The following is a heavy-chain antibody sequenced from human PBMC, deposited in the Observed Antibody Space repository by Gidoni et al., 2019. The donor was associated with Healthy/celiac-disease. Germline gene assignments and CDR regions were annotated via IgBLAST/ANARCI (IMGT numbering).Heavy chain of an antibody. Sequence: EVQLVESGGGLVQPGGSLRLSCAASGFTFSNAWMNWVRQAPGKGLEWVGRIKRKTDGGTTDYAAPVKGRFTISRDDSKNTLYLQMNSLKTEDTAVYYCTTDLVTRAPWWVDLWGRGTLVTVSS. D-gene: IGHD2-15*01. CDR1: GFTFSNAW. CDR2: IKRKTDGGTT. CDR3: TTDLVTRAPWWVDL. V-gene: IGHV3-15*07. J-gene: IGHJ2*01.